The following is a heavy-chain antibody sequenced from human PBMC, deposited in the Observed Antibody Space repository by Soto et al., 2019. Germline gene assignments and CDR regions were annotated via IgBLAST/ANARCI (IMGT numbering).Heavy chain of an antibody. CDR3: AADLPTAMVTSYYYYGMDV. J-gene: IGHJ6*02. CDR1: GFTFTSSA. CDR2: IVVGSGNT. Sequence: GASVKVSCKASGFTFTSSAVQWVRQARGQRLEWIGWIVVGSGNTNYAHKFQERVTITRDMSTSTAYMELSSLRSEDTAVYYCAADLPTAMVTSYYYYGMDVWGQGTTVTVSS. D-gene: IGHD5-18*01. V-gene: IGHV1-58*01.